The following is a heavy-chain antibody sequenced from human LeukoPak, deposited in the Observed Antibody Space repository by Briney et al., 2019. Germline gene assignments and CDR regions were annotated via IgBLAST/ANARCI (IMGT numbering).Heavy chain of an antibody. Sequence: PSETLSLTCTVSGGSISSYYWSWIRQPPGKGLEWIGHIYYSGSIKYNPSLKSRVTISVDTSKNQFSLKLSSVTAADTAVYYCARSYDSSGYYYYAFDIWGQGTMVTVSS. V-gene: IGHV4-59*01. CDR3: ARSYDSSGYYYYAFDI. D-gene: IGHD3-22*01. J-gene: IGHJ3*02. CDR1: GGSISSYY. CDR2: IYYSGSI.